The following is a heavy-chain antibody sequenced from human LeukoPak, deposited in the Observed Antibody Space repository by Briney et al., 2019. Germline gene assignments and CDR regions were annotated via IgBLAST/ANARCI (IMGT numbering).Heavy chain of an antibody. CDR2: IYYSGST. Sequence: PSERLSLTCTVSGGSISSYYWSLIRQPPGKGLEWIGYIYYSGSTNYNPSLKSRVTISVDTSKNQFSLKMSSVTAADTAVYYCARVNILTGYWAFDYWGQGTLVTVSS. J-gene: IGHJ4*02. V-gene: IGHV4-59*01. CDR1: GGSISSYY. CDR3: ARVNILTGYWAFDY. D-gene: IGHD3-9*01.